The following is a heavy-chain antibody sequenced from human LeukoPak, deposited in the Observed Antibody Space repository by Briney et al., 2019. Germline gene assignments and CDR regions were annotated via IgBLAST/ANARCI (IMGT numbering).Heavy chain of an antibody. V-gene: IGHV3-30*19. D-gene: IGHD3-22*01. Sequence: GGSLRLSCAASGFIFANAGMHWVRQAPGKGLEWVAVISYDGSNKYYADSVKGRFTISRDNSKNTLYLQMNSLRAEDTAVYYCARGSYYYDSSGYPDFDYWGQGTLVTVSS. CDR1: GFIFANAG. CDR3: ARGSYYYDSSGYPDFDY. J-gene: IGHJ4*02. CDR2: ISYDGSNK.